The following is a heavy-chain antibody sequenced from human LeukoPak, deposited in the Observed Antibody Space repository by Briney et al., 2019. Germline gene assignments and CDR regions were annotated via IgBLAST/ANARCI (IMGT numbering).Heavy chain of an antibody. V-gene: IGHV4-34*01. CDR1: GGSISIYY. D-gene: IGHD3-10*01. CDR3: ARVAGGSGSYFY. CDR2: INHSGST. Sequence: SETLSLTCTVSGGSISIYYWSWIRQPPGKGLEWIGEINHSGSTNYNPSLKSRVTISVDTSKNQFSLKLSSVTAADTAVYYCARVAGGSGSYFYWGQGTLVTVSS. J-gene: IGHJ4*02.